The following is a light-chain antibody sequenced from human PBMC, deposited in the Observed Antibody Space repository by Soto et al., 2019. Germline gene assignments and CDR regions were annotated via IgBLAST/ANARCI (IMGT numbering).Light chain of an antibody. CDR3: QQYGSSPLT. CDR1: QSVSTSY. Sequence: DIVLTQSPGTLSSSPGERATLSCRASQSVSTSYLAWYQQKPGEAPRLLVYGACSRATGIPYRFSGSGSGTDFTLTISRLEPEDFAVYYCQQYGSSPLTFGGGTKVDIK. CDR2: GAC. J-gene: IGKJ4*01. V-gene: IGKV3-20*01.